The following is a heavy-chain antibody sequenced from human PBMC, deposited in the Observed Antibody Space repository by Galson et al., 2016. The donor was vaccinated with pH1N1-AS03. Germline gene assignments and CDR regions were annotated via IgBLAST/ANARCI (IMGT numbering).Heavy chain of an antibody. D-gene: IGHD3-16*02. Sequence: SLRLSCAASGFTFSNFGMHWVRQSPGKGLEWVAVISNNGNDKYYADSGKGRFTISRDNSKSTVYLQLNSLRAEDTAVYYCAKTTFGGVIVSGKMSLDYWGQGTLVTVSS. V-gene: IGHV3-30*18. CDR2: ISNNGNDK. CDR3: AKTTFGGVIVSGKMSLDY. J-gene: IGHJ4*02. CDR1: GFTFSNFG.